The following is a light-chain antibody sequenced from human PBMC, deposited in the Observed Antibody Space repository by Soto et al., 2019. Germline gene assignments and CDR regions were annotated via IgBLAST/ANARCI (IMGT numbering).Light chain of an antibody. J-gene: IGKJ5*01. Sequence: DIRMTQSPSSLSSSVGDRFTIACRASQDISTYLAWYQQKPGKVPKLLIYAASTLLSGVPSRFSGSGSGTDFTLTISSLQPEDFAVYYCQQYNNWPSFGQGTRLEIK. CDR2: AAS. CDR1: QDISTY. CDR3: QQYNNWPS. V-gene: IGKV1-27*01.